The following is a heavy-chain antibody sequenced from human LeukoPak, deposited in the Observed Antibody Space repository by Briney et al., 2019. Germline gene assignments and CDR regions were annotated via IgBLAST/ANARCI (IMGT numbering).Heavy chain of an antibody. CDR1: GYSISSGYY. D-gene: IGHD3-10*01. CDR2: IYHSWST. V-gene: IGHV4-38-2*01. J-gene: IGHJ5*02. CDR3: ARRRITMVRGEGWSDP. Sequence: SETRSLTCAVSGYSISSGYYGGWIRQPPGKGREWIWSIYHSWSTYYNPSLKSRVTISVDTSKNQFPLKLSSVTAADTAVYYCARRRITMVRGEGWSDPWGQGTLVTVSS.